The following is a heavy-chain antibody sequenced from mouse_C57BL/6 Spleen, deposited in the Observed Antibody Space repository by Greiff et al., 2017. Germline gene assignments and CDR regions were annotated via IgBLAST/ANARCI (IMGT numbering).Heavy chain of an antibody. J-gene: IGHJ4*01. CDR2: ISYSGST. V-gene: IGHV3-8*01. CDR1: GYSITSDY. Sequence: EVKLMESGPGLAKPSQTLSLTCSVTGYSITSDYWNWIRKFPGNKLEYMGYISYSGSTYYNPSLKSRISITRDTSKNQYYLQLNSVTTEYTATYYCARSYYSNYDAMDYWGQGTSVTVSS. CDR3: ARSYYSNYDAMDY. D-gene: IGHD2-5*01.